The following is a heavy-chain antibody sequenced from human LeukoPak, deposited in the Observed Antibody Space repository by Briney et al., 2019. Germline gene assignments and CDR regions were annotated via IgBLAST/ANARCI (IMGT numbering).Heavy chain of an antibody. Sequence: SETLSLTCAVYGGSFSGYYWSWIRQPPGKGLEWIGEINHSGSTNYNPSLKSRVTIPVDTSKNQFSLKLSSVTAADTAVYYCASRGVVRVFDYWGQGTLVTVSS. J-gene: IGHJ4*02. V-gene: IGHV4-34*01. D-gene: IGHD2-2*01. CDR1: GGSFSGYY. CDR3: ASRGVVRVFDY. CDR2: INHSGST.